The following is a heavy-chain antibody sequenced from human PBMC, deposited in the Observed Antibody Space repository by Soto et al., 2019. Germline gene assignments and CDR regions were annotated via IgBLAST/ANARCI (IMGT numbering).Heavy chain of an antibody. CDR2: VDPSHGSA. J-gene: IGHJ3*01. V-gene: IGHV1-46*01. CDR1: GYTFINYF. D-gene: IGHD1-7*01. CDR3: ARPLIGNTVDL. Sequence: QAQLLQSGAEVKKPGASVKVSCKASGYTFINYFIHWVRQAPGQRLEWIGIVDPSHGSADYAQKFQGRVTMTTDVSTRTVFMDLSSLTSEDTAVYYCARPLIGNTVDLWGQGTTVIVSS.